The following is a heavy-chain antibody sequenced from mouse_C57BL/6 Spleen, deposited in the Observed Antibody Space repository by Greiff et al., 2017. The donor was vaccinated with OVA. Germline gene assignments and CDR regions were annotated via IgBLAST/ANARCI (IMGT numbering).Heavy chain of an antibody. CDR1: GFTFSDYY. D-gene: IGHD1-1*01. CDR3: ARHYPDYYGSSYAMDY. Sequence: EVQRVESGGGLVQPGGSLKLSCAASGFTFSDYYMYWVRQTPEKRLEWVAYISNGGGSNYYPDTVRGRFTISRDNAKNTLYLQLRRLKSEDTAMYYCARHYPDYYGSSYAMDYWGQGTSVTVSS. V-gene: IGHV5-12*01. CDR2: ISNGGGSN. J-gene: IGHJ4*01.